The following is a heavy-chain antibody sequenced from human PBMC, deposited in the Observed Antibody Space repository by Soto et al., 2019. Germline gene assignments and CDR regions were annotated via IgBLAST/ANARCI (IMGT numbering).Heavy chain of an antibody. CDR2: IYYSGST. V-gene: IGHV4-30-4*01. Sequence: QVQLQESGPGLVKPSQTLSLTCTVSGGSISSGDYYWSWIRQPPGKGLEWIGSIYYSGSTYYNPSLKSRVTISVDTSKNQFSLKLSSVTSADTAVYYCASSLAAGPGTGWFDPWGQGTLVTVSS. J-gene: IGHJ5*02. CDR1: GGSISSGDYY. CDR3: ASSLAAGPGTGWFDP. D-gene: IGHD6-13*01.